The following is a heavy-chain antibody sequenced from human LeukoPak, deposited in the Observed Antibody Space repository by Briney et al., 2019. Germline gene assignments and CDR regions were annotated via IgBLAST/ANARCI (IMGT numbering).Heavy chain of an antibody. D-gene: IGHD2-2*01. CDR2: INHSGST. V-gene: IGHV4-34*01. J-gene: IGHJ5*02. CDR3: ARVPADQGTFDP. CDR1: GGSFSGYY. Sequence: SETLSLTCAVYGGSFSGYYWSWIRQPPGKGLEWIGEINHSGSTNYNPSLKSRVTISVDTSKNQFSLKLSSVTAADTAVYYCARVPADQGTFDPWGQGTLVTVSS.